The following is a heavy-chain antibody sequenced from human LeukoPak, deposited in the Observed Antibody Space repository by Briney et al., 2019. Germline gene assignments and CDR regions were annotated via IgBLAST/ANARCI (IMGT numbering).Heavy chain of an antibody. CDR1: GYNFNDYY. J-gene: IGHJ4*02. Sequence: ASVKVSCKASGYNFNDYYIYWVRQAPGHGLESMGYIHPDGGSTNYAQKFQGRVTMTSDMSTNTVYMELRSLRSEDTAMYYCARAFNSIQPLDYWGQGTLVTVSS. D-gene: IGHD4-11*01. CDR3: ARAFNSIQPLDY. CDR2: IHPDGGST. V-gene: IGHV1-46*02.